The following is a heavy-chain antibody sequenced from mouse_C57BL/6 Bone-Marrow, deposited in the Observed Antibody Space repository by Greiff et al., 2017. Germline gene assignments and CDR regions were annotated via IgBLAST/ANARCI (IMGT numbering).Heavy chain of an antibody. Sequence: EVHLQQSVAELVRPRSSVKLSCTASVFYIKNTYMHLVTQRPEQGLEWIGRIDPANGNTKYAPKFQGKATITADTSSNTAYLQLSSLTSEDTAIYYCARCRDYFDYWGQATTRTVSS. CDR3: ARCRDYFDY. J-gene: IGHJ2*01. CDR1: VFYIKNTY. V-gene: IGHV14-3*01. CDR2: IDPANGNT.